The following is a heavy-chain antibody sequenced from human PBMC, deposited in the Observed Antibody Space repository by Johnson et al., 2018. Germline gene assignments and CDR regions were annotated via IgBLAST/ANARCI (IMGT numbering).Heavy chain of an antibody. CDR1: GGSFSGYY. D-gene: IGHD3-10*01. V-gene: IGHV4-34*01. CDR3: ARDRGRYYGSGSYAGYYYYYMYV. Sequence: QVQLQQWGAGLLKXSETLSLTCAVYGGSFSGYYWSWIRQPPGKGLEWIGELNHSRRTNYNPSLKSRVTISVDTSKNQVSLTRGSVTAADPAVYYGARDRGRYYGSGSYAGYYYYYMYVWGKGTTVTVSS. J-gene: IGHJ6*03. CDR2: LNHSRRT.